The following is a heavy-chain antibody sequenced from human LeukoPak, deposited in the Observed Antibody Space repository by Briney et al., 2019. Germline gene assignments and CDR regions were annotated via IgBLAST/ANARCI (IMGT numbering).Heavy chain of an antibody. D-gene: IGHD3-10*01. CDR1: GNSISSGDNY. V-gene: IGHV4-61*02. CDR3: ARKEYGSGSFNWFDP. CDR2: IYTSGST. Sequence: SETLSLTCTVSGNSISSGDNYWSWIRQPAGKGLEWIGRIYTSGSTNYNPSLKSRVTISVDTSKNQFSLKLSSVTAADTAVYYCARKEYGSGSFNWFDPWGQGTLVTVSS. J-gene: IGHJ5*02.